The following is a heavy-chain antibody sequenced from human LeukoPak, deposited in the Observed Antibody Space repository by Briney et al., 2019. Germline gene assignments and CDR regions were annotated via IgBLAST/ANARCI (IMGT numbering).Heavy chain of an antibody. Sequence: GGSLRLSCSASGFTFSSYAMHWVRQAPGKGLECVSAISSNGGSTYYADSVKGRFTISRDNSKNTLYLQMSSLRAEDTAVYYCVKDQRYYYGSGSADRFDYWGQGTLVTVSS. J-gene: IGHJ4*02. D-gene: IGHD3-10*01. CDR2: ISSNGGST. CDR3: VKDQRYYYGSGSADRFDY. V-gene: IGHV3-64D*06. CDR1: GFTFSSYA.